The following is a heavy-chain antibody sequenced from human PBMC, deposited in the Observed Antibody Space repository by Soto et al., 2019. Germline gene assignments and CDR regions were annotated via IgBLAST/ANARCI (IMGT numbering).Heavy chain of an antibody. D-gene: IGHD3-22*01. CDR1: GGSISSGGYS. J-gene: IGHJ6*02. V-gene: IGHV4-30-2*01. CDR3: ARLTYYYDSSGYYRTLDV. Sequence: PSETLSLTCAVSGGSISSGGYSWSWIRQPPGKGLEWIGYIYHSGSTYYNPSLKSRVTISVDRSKNQFSLKLSSVTAADTAVYYCARLTYYYDSSGYYRTLDVWGQGTTVTAP. CDR2: IYHSGST.